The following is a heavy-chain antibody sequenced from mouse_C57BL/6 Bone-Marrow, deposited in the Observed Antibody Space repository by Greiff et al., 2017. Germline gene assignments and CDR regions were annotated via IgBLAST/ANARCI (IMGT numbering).Heavy chain of an antibody. Sequence: VQLQQSGAELVRPGASVKLSCTASGFNIKDDYMHWVKQRPEQGLEWIGWLDPENGDTEYASKFQGKATITADTSSNTAYLQLSSLTSEDTAVYYCTFIYYGYAYFDYWGQGTTLTVSS. D-gene: IGHD2-2*01. CDR1: GFNIKDDY. CDR2: LDPENGDT. J-gene: IGHJ2*01. CDR3: TFIYYGYAYFDY. V-gene: IGHV14-4*01.